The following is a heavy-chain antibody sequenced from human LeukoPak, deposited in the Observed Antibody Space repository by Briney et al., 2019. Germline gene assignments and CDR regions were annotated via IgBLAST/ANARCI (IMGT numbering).Heavy chain of an antibody. J-gene: IGHJ4*02. V-gene: IGHV4-34*01. CDR3: ARGQGISFDY. D-gene: IGHD1-20*01. CDR2: INHSGST. CDR1: GGSFSGYY. Sequence: SETLSLTCAVYGGSFSGYYWSWIRQPPGKGLEWIGEINHSGSTNYNPSLKSRVTISVDTSKNQFSLKLSSVTAADTVVYYCARGQGISFDYWGQGTLVTVSS.